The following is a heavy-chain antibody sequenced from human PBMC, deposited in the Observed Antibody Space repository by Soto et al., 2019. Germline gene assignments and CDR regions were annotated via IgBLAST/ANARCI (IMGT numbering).Heavy chain of an antibody. D-gene: IGHD3-22*01. J-gene: IGHJ4*02. CDR3: ARGPYYYDSIGYYLDY. Sequence: QVQLVQSGAEVKKPGSSVKVSCKASGGTFSSYAISWVRQAPGQGLEWMGGIIPIFGTANYAQKFQVRVTITADESTSTAYMELSRLRSEDTAVYYCARGPYYYDSIGYYLDYWGQGTLVTVSS. CDR1: GGTFSSYA. V-gene: IGHV1-69*01. CDR2: IIPIFGTA.